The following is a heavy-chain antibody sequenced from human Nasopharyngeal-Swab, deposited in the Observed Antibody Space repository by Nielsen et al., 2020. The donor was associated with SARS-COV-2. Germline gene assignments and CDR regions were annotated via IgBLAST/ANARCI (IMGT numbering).Heavy chain of an antibody. V-gene: IGHV3-23*01. J-gene: IGHJ3*01. Sequence: GESLKISCAASGFTFSSHAMSWVRQAPGKGLEWVSVISGTGASFYYGYSVKGRFSISRDNSRSTTYLQMNNLRAEDTALYFCARDVVEYCSAASCFGAFDVWGQGTMVTVSS. CDR3: ARDVVEYCSAASCFGAFDV. CDR1: GFTFSSHA. D-gene: IGHD2-15*01. CDR2: ISGTGASF.